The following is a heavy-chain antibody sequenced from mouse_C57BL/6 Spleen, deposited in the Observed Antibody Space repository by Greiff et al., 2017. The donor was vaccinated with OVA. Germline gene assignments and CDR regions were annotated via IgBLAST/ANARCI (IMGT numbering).Heavy chain of an antibody. Sequence: VQLQQPGTELVKPGASVKLSCKASGYTFTSYWMHWVKQRPGQGLEWIGNINPSNGGTNYNEKFKSKATLTVDKSSSTAYMQLTSLTSEDSAVXSCARAAYYVSSYGWYFDVWGTGTTVTVSS. D-gene: IGHD1-1*01. V-gene: IGHV1-53*01. CDR3: ARAAYYVSSYGWYFDV. CDR2: INPSNGGT. J-gene: IGHJ1*03. CDR1: GYTFTSYW.